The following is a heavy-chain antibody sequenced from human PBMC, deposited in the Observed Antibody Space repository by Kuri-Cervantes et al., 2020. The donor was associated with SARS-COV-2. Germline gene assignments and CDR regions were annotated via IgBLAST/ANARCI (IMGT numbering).Heavy chain of an antibody. CDR1: GGSFSGYY. D-gene: IGHD5-18*01. J-gene: IGHJ5*02. V-gene: IGHV4-4*07. Sequence: SQTLSLTCAVYGGSFSGYYWSWIRQPAGKGLEWIGRIYTSGSTNYNPSLKSRVTMSVDTSKNQFSLKLSSVTAADTAVYYCARDLGIQLWVSPLDPWGQGTLVTVSS. CDR3: ARDLGIQLWVSPLDP. CDR2: IYTSGST.